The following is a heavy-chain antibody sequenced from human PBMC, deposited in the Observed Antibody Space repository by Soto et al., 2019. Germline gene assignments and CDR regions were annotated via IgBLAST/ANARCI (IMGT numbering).Heavy chain of an antibody. D-gene: IGHD3-3*01. V-gene: IGHV3-23*01. CDR2: ISGSGITT. J-gene: IGHJ3*02. Sequence: EMQLLESGGDLVQPGGSLRLSCAASGFTFSSYAMTWVRQAPGKGLQYISAISGSGITTYSADSMKGRFTISRDNSKNTLYLQRNSRRAEDTAVYYCAKERDEIGMVDAFEIWGQGTMVTVSS. CDR3: AKERDEIGMVDAFEI. CDR1: GFTFSSYA.